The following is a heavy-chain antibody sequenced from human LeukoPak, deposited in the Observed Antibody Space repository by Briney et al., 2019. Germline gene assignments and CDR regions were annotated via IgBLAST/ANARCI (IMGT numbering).Heavy chain of an antibody. J-gene: IGHJ4*02. CDR1: GFTVSSNY. CDR2: MRSGGTT. V-gene: IGHV3-53*05. D-gene: IGHD6-19*01. Sequence: GGSLRLSCAASGFTVSSNYMRWVRQAPGKGLEWVSVMRSGGTTSYADSVKGRFTISRDNSKNTLYLQMNSLRAEDTAVYYCARSRGAVAGLYYFDYWGQGTLVTVSS. CDR3: ARSRGAVAGLYYFDY.